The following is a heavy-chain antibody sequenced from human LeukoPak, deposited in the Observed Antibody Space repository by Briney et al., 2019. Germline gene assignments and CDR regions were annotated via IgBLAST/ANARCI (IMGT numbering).Heavy chain of an antibody. CDR1: GVPFTSYW. V-gene: IGHV3-74*01. CDR3: ASRHQLGEGDY. J-gene: IGHJ4*02. Sequence: GGSLRLSCAASGVPFTSYWMHWVRQAPGKGLVWVSRISSDGTDTTYAASVKGRFTISRDNAKNTLYLQMNSLRTEDTALYFCASRHQLGEGDYWGQGTLVTVSS. CDR2: ISSDGTDT. D-gene: IGHD1-1*01.